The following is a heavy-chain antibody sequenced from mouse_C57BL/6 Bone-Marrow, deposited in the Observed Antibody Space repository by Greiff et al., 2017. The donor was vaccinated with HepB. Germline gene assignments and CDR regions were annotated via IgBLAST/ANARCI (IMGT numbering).Heavy chain of an antibody. CDR2: IHPNSGST. J-gene: IGHJ4*01. CDR1: GYTFTSYW. CDR3: ASSHPYYAMDY. V-gene: IGHV1-64*01. D-gene: IGHD6-2*01. Sequence: QVQLQQPGAELVKPGASVKLSCKASGYTFTSYWMHWVKQRPGQGLEWIGMIHPNSGSTNYNEKFKSKATLTVDKPSSTAYMQLSSLTSEDSAVDYCASSHPYYAMDYWGQGTSVTVSS.